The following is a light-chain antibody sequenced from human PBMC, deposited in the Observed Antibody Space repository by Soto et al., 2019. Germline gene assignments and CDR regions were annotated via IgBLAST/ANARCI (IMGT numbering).Light chain of an antibody. V-gene: IGKV2-30*02. CDR1: QSLVHSDGRTY. CDR3: LVGTHGVT. J-gene: IGKJ5*01. Sequence: LMTQSPLSLPVTLGQPASISCRSSQSLVHSDGRTYLSWFQQRPGQSPRRLIYKVSNRDSGVPDRFSGGGSGTDFPLRISRVEAEDVGVYYCLVGTHGVTFGQGTRLEIK. CDR2: KVS.